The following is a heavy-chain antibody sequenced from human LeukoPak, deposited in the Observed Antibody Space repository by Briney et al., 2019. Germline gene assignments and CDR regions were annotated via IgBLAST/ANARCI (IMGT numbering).Heavy chain of an antibody. Sequence: GGSLRLSCAASGFNFSSYEMNWVWQAPGKGLEWLSYINSGGNNMYYGDSVKGRFTISRDNAKNSLYLQLNSLRAEDTAVYYCARDRLGGGHDDSDYWGLGTLVTVSS. D-gene: IGHD5-12*01. J-gene: IGHJ4*02. CDR1: GFNFSSYE. CDR3: ARDRLGGGHDDSDY. V-gene: IGHV3-48*03. CDR2: INSGGNNM.